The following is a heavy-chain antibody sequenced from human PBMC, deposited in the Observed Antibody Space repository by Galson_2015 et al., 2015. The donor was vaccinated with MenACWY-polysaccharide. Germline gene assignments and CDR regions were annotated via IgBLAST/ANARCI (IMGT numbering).Heavy chain of an antibody. CDR3: ARLRGLGGQFYCDF. CDR1: GYIFNNYW. J-gene: IGHJ4*02. Sequence: QSGAEVKKPGESLTISCKASGYIFNNYWIGWVRQMPDKGLEWMGRIFPDNSDPRYSPSFQGQVTVSVDKSTSTAYLHLSGLKVSDTCMYYCARLRGLGGQFYCDFWGQGSLVTVSS. V-gene: IGHV5-51*03. CDR2: IFPDNSDP. D-gene: IGHD4-23*01.